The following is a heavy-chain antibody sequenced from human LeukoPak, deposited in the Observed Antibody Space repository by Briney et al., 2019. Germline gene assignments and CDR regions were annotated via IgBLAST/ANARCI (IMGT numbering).Heavy chain of an antibody. Sequence: PGGSLRLSCAASGFTVSSNYMSWVRQAPGKGLEWVANIKQDGSEKYYVDSVKGRFTISRDNAKNSLYLQMNSLRAEDTAVYYCARRAAGITIFGVISEGDYWGQGTLVTVSS. CDR1: GFTVSSNY. J-gene: IGHJ4*02. CDR3: ARRAAGITIFGVISEGDY. V-gene: IGHV3-7*01. D-gene: IGHD3-3*01. CDR2: IKQDGSEK.